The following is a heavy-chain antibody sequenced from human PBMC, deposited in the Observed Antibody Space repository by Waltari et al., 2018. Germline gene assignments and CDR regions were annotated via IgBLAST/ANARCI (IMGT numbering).Heavy chain of an antibody. CDR1: GYTFTSYY. Sequence: QVQLVQSGAEVKKPGASVKVSCKASGYTFTSYYMHWVRQAPGQGLEWMGIINPSGGSTSYAQKFQGRVTMTRDTSTSTVYMELSSLRSEDTAVYYCARGGVSGWYLGYFDYWGQGTLVTVSS. CDR2: INPSGGST. D-gene: IGHD6-19*01. J-gene: IGHJ4*02. CDR3: ARGGVSGWYLGYFDY. V-gene: IGHV1-46*01.